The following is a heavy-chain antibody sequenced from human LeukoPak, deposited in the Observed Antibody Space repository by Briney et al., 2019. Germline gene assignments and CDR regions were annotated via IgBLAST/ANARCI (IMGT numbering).Heavy chain of an antibody. CDR1: GGSISSSSYY. CDR2: IYYSGST. CDR3: ARHIVVVPGGGDWFDP. V-gene: IGHV4-31*03. J-gene: IGHJ5*02. Sequence: PSETLSLTCTVSGGSISSSSYYWGWIRQHPGKGLEWIGYIYYSGSTYYNPSLKSRVTISVDTSKNQFSLKLSSVTAADTAVYYCARHIVVVPGGGDWFDPWGQGTLVTVSS. D-gene: IGHD2-2*01.